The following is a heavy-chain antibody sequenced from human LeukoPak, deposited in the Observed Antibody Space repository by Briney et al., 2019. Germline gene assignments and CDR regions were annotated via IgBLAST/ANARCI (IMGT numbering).Heavy chain of an antibody. V-gene: IGHV3-21*01. CDR1: GFTFSSYW. CDR2: ISSSSSYI. CDR3: ARGSWRDY. Sequence: GGSLRLSCAASGFTFSSYWMTWVRQAPGKGLEWVSSISSSSSYIYYADSVKGRFTISRDNAKNSLYLQMNSLRAENTAVYYCARGSWRDYWGQGTLVTVSS. J-gene: IGHJ4*02. D-gene: IGHD6-13*01.